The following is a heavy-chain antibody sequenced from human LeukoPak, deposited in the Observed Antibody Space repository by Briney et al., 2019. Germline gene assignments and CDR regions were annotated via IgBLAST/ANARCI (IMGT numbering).Heavy chain of an antibody. CDR3: TSSQGEVVPAAMGYYYYYGMDV. Sequence: GGSLRLSCAASGFTFSSYAMSWVRQAPGKGLEWFSAISGSGGSTYYADSVKGRFTISRDNSKNTLYLQMNSLKTEDTAVYYCTSSQGEVVPAAMGYYYYYGMDVWGQGTTVTVSS. V-gene: IGHV3-23*01. CDR2: ISGSGGST. D-gene: IGHD2-2*01. J-gene: IGHJ6*02. CDR1: GFTFSSYA.